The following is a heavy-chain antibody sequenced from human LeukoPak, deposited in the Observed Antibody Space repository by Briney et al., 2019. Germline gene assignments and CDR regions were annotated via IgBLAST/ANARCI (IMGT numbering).Heavy chain of an antibody. CDR1: GGSISRYY. J-gene: IGHJ6*02. CDR3: ARDGSNWSNDYYHGVDV. V-gene: IGHV4-59*01. Sequence: SETLSLTCTVSGGSISRYYWSWIRRPPGKGLEWIGYIDDSGNTNYNPSLKSQVTISVDKSKNQFSLKLSFVTAADTAVYYCARDGSNWSNDYYHGVDVWGQGTTVTVSS. D-gene: IGHD4-11*01. CDR2: IDDSGNT.